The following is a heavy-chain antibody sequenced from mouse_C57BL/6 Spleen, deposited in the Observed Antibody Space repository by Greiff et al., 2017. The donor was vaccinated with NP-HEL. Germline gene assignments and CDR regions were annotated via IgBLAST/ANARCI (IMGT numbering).Heavy chain of an antibody. Sequence: EVNVVESGGGLVQSGRSLRLSCATSGFTFSDFYMEWVRQAPGKGLAWIAASRNKANDYTTEYSASVKGRFIVSSDTSQIILYLQMNALRAEDTAMYYCARDVSGYDEVYAMDYWGQGTSVPVSS. CDR3: ARDVSGYDEVYAMDY. CDR1: GFTFSDFY. V-gene: IGHV7-1*01. D-gene: IGHD2-2*01. J-gene: IGHJ4*01. CDR2: SRNKANDYTT.